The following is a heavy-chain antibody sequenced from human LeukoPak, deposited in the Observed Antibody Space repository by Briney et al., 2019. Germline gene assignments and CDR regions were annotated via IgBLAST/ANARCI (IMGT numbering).Heavy chain of an antibody. V-gene: IGHV1-46*01. Sequence: ASVKVSCKASGYTFTGYYMHWVRQAPGQGLEWMGTINPGGGITSYAQKFQGRVTVTRDTSTSTVYMELRSLKSDDTAVYYCARQFATMVTNALDIWGQGTLVTVSS. J-gene: IGHJ3*02. D-gene: IGHD3-10*01. CDR2: INPGGGIT. CDR3: ARQFATMVTNALDI. CDR1: GYTFTGYY.